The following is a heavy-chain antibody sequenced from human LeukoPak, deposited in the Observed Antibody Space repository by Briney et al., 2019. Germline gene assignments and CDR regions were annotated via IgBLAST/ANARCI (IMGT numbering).Heavy chain of an antibody. D-gene: IGHD5-18*01. CDR1: GFTFSSFG. Sequence: GGSLRLSCAASGFTFSSFGMSWVRQAPGKGLEWVSSISSSSSYIYYADSVKGRFTISRDNAKNSLYLQMNSLRAEDTAVYYCARADWDTAMIDYWGQGTLVTVSS. J-gene: IGHJ4*02. V-gene: IGHV3-21*01. CDR2: ISSSSSYI. CDR3: ARADWDTAMIDY.